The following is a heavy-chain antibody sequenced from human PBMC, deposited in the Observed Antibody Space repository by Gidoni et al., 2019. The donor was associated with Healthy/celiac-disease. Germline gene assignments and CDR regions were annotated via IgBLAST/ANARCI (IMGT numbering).Heavy chain of an antibody. Sequence: QLQLQESGPGLVKPSETLSLTCTVSGGSISSSSYYWGWIRQPPGKGLEWIGRIYYSGSTYYNPSLKSRVTISVDTSKNQFSLKLSSVTAADTAVYYCARRLRTTVVTMFDYWGQGTLVTVSS. J-gene: IGHJ4*02. CDR1: GGSISSSSYY. CDR3: ARRLRTTVVTMFDY. V-gene: IGHV4-39*01. D-gene: IGHD4-17*01. CDR2: IYYSGST.